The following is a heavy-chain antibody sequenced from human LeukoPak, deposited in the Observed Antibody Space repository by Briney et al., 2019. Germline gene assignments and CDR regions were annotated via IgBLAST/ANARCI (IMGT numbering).Heavy chain of an antibody. V-gene: IGHV4-39*01. CDR1: GGSISSSSYY. Sequence: SETLSLTCTVSGGSISSSSYYWGWIRQPPGKGLEWIGSIYYSGSTYYNPSLKSRVTISVNTSKNQFSLKLSSVTAADTAVYYCARQGDSGSYYLKYYYYYGMDVWGQGTTVTVSS. J-gene: IGHJ6*02. CDR3: ARQGDSGSYYLKYYYYYGMDV. CDR2: IYYSGST. D-gene: IGHD1-26*01.